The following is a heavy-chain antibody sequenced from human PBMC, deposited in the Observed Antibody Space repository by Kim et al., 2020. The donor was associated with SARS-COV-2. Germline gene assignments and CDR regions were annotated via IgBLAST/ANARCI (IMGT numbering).Heavy chain of an antibody. J-gene: IGHJ4*02. CDR3: VRDGAYYSFDY. CDR2: INHEGTDA. CDR1: GFTLSDYA. V-gene: IGHV3-74*03. Sequence: GGSLRLSCVASGFTLSDYAMYWVRQSPGKGLVWLSRINHEGTDATYADSVKGRFTVSRDNAKNTLYLQMNSLRAEDTAVYYCVRDGAYYSFDYWGQGTLVTVSS. D-gene: IGHD3-10*01.